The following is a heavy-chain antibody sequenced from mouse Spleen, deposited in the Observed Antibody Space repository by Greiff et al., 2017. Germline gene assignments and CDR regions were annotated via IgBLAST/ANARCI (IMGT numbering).Heavy chain of an antibody. CDR3: TTLRYFDV. V-gene: IGHV14-4*01. CDR1: GLNIKDDY. CDR2: IDPENGDT. Sequence: EVKLQESGAELVRPGASVKLSCTASGLNIKDDYMHWVKQRPEQGLEWIGWIDPENGDTEYASKFQGKATITADTSSNTAYLQLSSLTSEDTAVYYCTTLRYFDVWGAGTTVTVSS. J-gene: IGHJ1*01.